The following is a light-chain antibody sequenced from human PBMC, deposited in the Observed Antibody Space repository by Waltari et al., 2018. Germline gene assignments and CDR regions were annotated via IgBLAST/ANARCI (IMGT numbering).Light chain of an antibody. CDR2: DTS. CDR3: QQRTNWPLT. Sequence: DIVLTQSPATLSLSPGERAPLSCRASQSVNNYLAWYQQKPGQAPRLLIYDTSNRATGIPARFSGSGSGTDFTLTISSLEPEDFAVYYCQQRTNWPLTFGGGTKVEIK. V-gene: IGKV3-11*01. CDR1: QSVNNY. J-gene: IGKJ4*01.